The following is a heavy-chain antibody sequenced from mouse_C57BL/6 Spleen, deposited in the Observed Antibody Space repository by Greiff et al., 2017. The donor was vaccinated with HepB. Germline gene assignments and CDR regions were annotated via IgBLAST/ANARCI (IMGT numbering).Heavy chain of an antibody. D-gene: IGHD2-2*01. CDR2: INPNNGGT. CDR3: ASTMFTTVYFDY. V-gene: IGHV1-26*01. J-gene: IGHJ2*01. Sequence: EVKLQQSGPELVKPGASVQISCKASGYTFTDYYLNWVKQSHGKSLEWIGDINPNNGGTSYNQKFKGKATLTVDKSSSTAYMELRSLTSEDSSVYYCASTMFTTVYFDYWGQGTTLTVSS. CDR1: GYTFTDYY.